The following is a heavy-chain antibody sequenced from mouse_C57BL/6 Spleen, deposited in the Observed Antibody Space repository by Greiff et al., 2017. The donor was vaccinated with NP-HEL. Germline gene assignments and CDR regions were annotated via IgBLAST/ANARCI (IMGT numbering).Heavy chain of an antibody. V-gene: IGHV5-6*01. CDR1: GFTFSSYG. D-gene: IGHD1-1*01. J-gene: IGHJ1*03. CDR3: ARHTRYYGIYWYFDV. CDR2: ISSGGSYT. Sequence: DVQLVESGGDLVKPGGSLKLSCAASGFTFSSYGMSWVRQTPDKRLEWVATISSGGSYTYYPDSVKGRFTISRDNSKNTLYLQMSSLKSEDTAMYYCARHTRYYGIYWYFDVWGTGTTVTVSS.